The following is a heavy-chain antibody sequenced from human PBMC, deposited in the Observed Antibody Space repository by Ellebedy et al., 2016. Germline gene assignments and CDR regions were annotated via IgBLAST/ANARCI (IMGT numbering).Heavy chain of an antibody. D-gene: IGHD3-3*01. CDR3: ARYGVRGNPFDV. CDR1: GFSLSSFW. CDR2: IKKDGSEV. J-gene: IGHJ3*01. V-gene: IGHV3-7*01. Sequence: GESLKISCAASGFSLSSFWMSWVRQAPGKGLEWVANIKKDGSEVYYVDSVRGRFTISRDNAKNSLYLQMNSLGAEDTAVYYCARYGVRGNPFDVWGQGTMVTVSS.